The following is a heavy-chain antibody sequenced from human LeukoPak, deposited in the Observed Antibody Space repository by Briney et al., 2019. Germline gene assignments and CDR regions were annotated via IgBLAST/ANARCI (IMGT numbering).Heavy chain of an antibody. CDR2: IIGSGIDT. CDR3: ARGGKIALAGTRSSQYFQH. CDR1: GFTFSSYA. Sequence: AGGSLRLSCAASGFTFSSYAMNWVRQAPGKRLEWVSSIIGSGIDTYYADSVKGRFTISRDNSKNTLYLQMNSLRAEDTAVYYCARGGKIALAGTRSSQYFQHWGQGTLVTVSS. D-gene: IGHD6-19*01. V-gene: IGHV3-23*01. J-gene: IGHJ1*01.